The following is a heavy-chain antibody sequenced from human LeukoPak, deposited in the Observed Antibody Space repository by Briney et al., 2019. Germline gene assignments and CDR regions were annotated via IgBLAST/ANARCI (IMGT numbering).Heavy chain of an antibody. CDR2: INHSGST. V-gene: IGHV4-34*01. D-gene: IGHD5-12*01. J-gene: IGHJ4*02. CDR3: ASLLNVAGYSGYDSDY. Sequence: SETLSPTCAVYGGSFSGYYWSWIRQPPGKGLEWIGEINHSGSTNYNPSLKSRVTISVDPSKNQFSLKLSSVTAADTAVYYCASLLNVAGYSGYDSDYWGQGTLVTVSS. CDR1: GGSFSGYY.